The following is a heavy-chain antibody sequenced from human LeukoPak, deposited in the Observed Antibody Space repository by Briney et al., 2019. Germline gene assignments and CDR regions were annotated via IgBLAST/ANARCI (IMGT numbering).Heavy chain of an antibody. CDR1: RVTPTSDA. D-gene: IGHD6-13*01. Sequence: PRGSLSLSRAPSRVTPTSDAMSWVRQAPGKGLGWVSKISGGGGTILYADSVKGRFTIPRDNSKNTMYLQMNSLRVEDTAVYYCAKGCASAPPWYFDLWARGILVTVSS. CDR2: ISGGGGTI. J-gene: IGHJ2*01. CDR3: AKGCASAPPWYFDL. V-gene: IGHV3-23*01.